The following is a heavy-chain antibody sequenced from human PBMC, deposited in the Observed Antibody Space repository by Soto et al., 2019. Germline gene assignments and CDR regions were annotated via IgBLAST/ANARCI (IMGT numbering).Heavy chain of an antibody. CDR2: ISTYNGDA. D-gene: IGHD1-26*01. J-gene: IGHJ6*02. CDR1: GYTFSRSG. Sequence: QVQLVQSGAEVRKPGASVKVSCKTSGYTFSRSGISWVRQAPGQGLEGMGWISTYNGDANYAQKVQGRVTMTTDTSTSTAFMELGSLTSDDTAVYYGARSGAVPYYYYGLDVWGQGTTVTVSS. CDR3: ARSGAVPYYYYGLDV. V-gene: IGHV1-18*01.